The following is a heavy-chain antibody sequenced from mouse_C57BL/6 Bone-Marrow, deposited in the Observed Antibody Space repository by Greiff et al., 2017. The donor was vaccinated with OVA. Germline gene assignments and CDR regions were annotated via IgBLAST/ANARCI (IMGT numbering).Heavy chain of an antibody. D-gene: IGHD2-1*01. V-gene: IGHV1-81*01. CDR3: AREDPYGNPFDY. CDR1: GYTFTSYG. J-gene: IGHJ2*01. Sequence: VKLMESGAELARPGASVKLSCKASGYTFTSYGISWVKQRTGQGLEWIGEIYPRSGNTYYNEKFKGKATLTADKSSSTAYMELRSLTSEDSAVYFCAREDPYGNPFDYWGQGTTLTVSS. CDR2: IYPRSGNT.